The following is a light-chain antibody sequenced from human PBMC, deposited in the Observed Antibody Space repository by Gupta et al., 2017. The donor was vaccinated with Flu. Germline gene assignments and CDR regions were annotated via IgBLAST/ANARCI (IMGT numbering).Light chain of an antibody. Sequence: EIMLTQSPATLSVSPGETATLSCRASQSVVGPYLAWYQQKPGQAPRLVIFEASNRASGIPDRFSGSESGTEFTLKISRVEPEDVAVYYCKHYGPSPLTFGGGTKVEI. CDR2: EAS. CDR1: QSVVGPY. CDR3: KHYGPSPLT. V-gene: IGKV3-20*01. J-gene: IGKJ4*01.